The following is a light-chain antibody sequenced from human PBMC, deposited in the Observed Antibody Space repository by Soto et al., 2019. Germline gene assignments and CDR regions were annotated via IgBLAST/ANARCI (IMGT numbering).Light chain of an antibody. J-gene: IGLJ1*01. CDR3: CSYAGSSTPLRV. Sequence: QSVLTQPRSVSGSPGQSVTISCTGTSSDVGGYNYVSWYQQHPGKAPKLMIYDVSKRPSGVPDRFSGSKSGNTASLTISGLQAEDEADYYCCSYAGSSTPLRVFGPGTKVTV. CDR2: DVS. V-gene: IGLV2-11*01. CDR1: SSDVGGYNY.